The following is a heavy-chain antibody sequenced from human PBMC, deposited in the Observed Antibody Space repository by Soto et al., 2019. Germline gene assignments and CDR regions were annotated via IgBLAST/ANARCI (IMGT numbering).Heavy chain of an antibody. Sequence: PSETLSLTCTVSGGSISSYYWSWIRQPPGKGLEWIGYIYYSGSTNYNPSLKSRVTISVDTSKNQFSLKLSSVTAADTAVYYCARVKEDDAADYYYYDYMDVWGKGTTVTVSS. J-gene: IGHJ6*03. CDR1: GGSISSYY. V-gene: IGHV4-59*01. D-gene: IGHD3-3*01. CDR3: ARVKEDDAADYYYYDYMDV. CDR2: IYYSGST.